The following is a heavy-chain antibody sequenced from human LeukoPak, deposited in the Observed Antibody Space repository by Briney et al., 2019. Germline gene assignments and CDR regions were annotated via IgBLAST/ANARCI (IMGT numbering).Heavy chain of an antibody. CDR3: ARDSAELDY. D-gene: IGHD1-26*01. J-gene: IGHJ4*02. CDR1: GFTFSIYS. CDR2: ISSSSSYI. V-gene: IGHV3-21*01. Sequence: PGGSLRLSCAASGFTFSIYSMNWVRQAPGKGLEWVSSISSSSSYIHYTDSVKGRFTISRDNAKNSLYLQMSSLTAEDTALYYCARDSAELDYWGQGTLVTVPS.